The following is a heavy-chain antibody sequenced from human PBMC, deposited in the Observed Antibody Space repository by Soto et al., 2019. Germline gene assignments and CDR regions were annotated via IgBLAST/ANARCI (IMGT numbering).Heavy chain of an antibody. V-gene: IGHV4-39*01. CDR2: IYYSGST. CDR3: AAYGSGSYYYYYMDV. D-gene: IGHD3-10*01. CDR1: GGSISSSSYY. J-gene: IGHJ6*03. Sequence: QLQLQESGPGLVKPSETLSLTCTVSGGSISSSSYYWGWIRQPPGKGLEWIGSIYYSGSTYYNPSLKSRVTISVDTSTNQFSLTLSSVTAADTAVYYCAAYGSGSYYYYYMDVWGKGTTVTVSS.